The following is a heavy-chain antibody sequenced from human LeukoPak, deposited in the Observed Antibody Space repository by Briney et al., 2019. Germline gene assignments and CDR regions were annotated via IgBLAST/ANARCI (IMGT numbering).Heavy chain of an antibody. Sequence: SETLSLTCTVSGGSISSYYWSWIRQPPGKGLEWIGYIYYSGSTNYNPSLKSRVTISVDTSKNQFSLKLSSVTAADTAVYYCASTPSAYYDFWSGYPPDYCMDVWGKGTTVTVSS. CDR2: IYYSGST. CDR1: GGSISSYY. D-gene: IGHD3-3*01. J-gene: IGHJ6*03. V-gene: IGHV4-59*01. CDR3: ASTPSAYYDFWSGYPPDYCMDV.